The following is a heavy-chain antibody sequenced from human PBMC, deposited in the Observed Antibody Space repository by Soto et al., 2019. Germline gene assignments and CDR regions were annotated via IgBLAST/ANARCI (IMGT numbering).Heavy chain of an antibody. CDR2: INPSGGST. V-gene: IGHV1-46*01. J-gene: IGHJ6*02. CDR3: ARIFSDYDFWSGYYSPGYGMDV. D-gene: IGHD3-3*01. CDR1: GYTFTSYY. Sequence: ASVKVSCKASGYTFTSYYMHWVRQAPGQGLEWMGIINPSGGSTSYAQKFQGRVTMTRDTSTSTVYMELSSLRSEDTAVYYCARIFSDYDFWSGYYSPGYGMDVWGQGTTVTVS.